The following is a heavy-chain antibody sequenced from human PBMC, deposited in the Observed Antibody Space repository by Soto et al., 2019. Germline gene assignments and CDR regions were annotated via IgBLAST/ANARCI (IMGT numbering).Heavy chain of an antibody. V-gene: IGHV3-15*07. CDR1: GFTFNTAW. CDR2: IKSRNTGGTI. Sequence: EVQLAESGGDLVEPGGSLRLSCAASGFTFNTAWMNWVRQTPGKGIEWVGRIKSRNTGGTIDYGAPVRGRFTISRDDSKNMVELEMKSLKIEDTAIYYCAADSPDWGAYAFDYWGQGTLVTVSS. J-gene: IGHJ4*02. D-gene: IGHD3-16*01. CDR3: AADSPDWGAYAFDY.